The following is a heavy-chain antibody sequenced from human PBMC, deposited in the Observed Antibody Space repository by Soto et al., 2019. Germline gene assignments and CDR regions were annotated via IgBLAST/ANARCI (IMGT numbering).Heavy chain of an antibody. CDR2: ISTTSSYI. Sequence: EVQLVESGGGLVKPGGSLRLSCEASGFTFRSYSMNWVRQAPGKGLEWVSSISTTSSYIYYGDSVKGRFTISRDNAKNSRFLQMSSLRAEDTAIYYCAREGDDYGDYKRAFDIWGQGTTVTVSS. J-gene: IGHJ3*02. CDR3: AREGDDYGDYKRAFDI. V-gene: IGHV3-21*01. CDR1: GFTFRSYS. D-gene: IGHD4-17*01.